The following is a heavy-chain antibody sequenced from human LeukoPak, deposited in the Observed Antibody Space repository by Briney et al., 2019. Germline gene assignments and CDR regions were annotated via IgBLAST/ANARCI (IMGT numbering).Heavy chain of an antibody. Sequence: PGGSLRLSCAASGFTFSSYAMSWVRQAPGKGLEWVSVISGSGDSTYYADSVKGRFTISRDSSKNTLYLQMNSLRAEDTAMYYCAKGTRGSCYNGMDVWGQGTTVTVSS. CDR1: GFTFSSYA. CDR3: AKGTRGSCYNGMDV. D-gene: IGHD2-15*01. J-gene: IGHJ6*02. V-gene: IGHV3-23*01. CDR2: ISGSGDST.